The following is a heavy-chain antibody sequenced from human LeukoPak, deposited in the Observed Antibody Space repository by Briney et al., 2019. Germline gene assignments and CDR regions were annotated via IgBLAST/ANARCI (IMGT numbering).Heavy chain of an antibody. D-gene: IGHD3-3*01. CDR3: AKGDSTYYDFWSGYYPFDY. Sequence: GGSLRLSCAASGFTFSSYSMNWVRQAPGKGLEWVSSISSSSSYIYYADSVKGRFTISRDNSKNTLYLQMNSLRAEDTAVYYCAKGDSTYYDFWSGYYPFDYWGQGTLVTVSS. CDR1: GFTFSSYS. V-gene: IGHV3-21*01. J-gene: IGHJ4*02. CDR2: ISSSSSYI.